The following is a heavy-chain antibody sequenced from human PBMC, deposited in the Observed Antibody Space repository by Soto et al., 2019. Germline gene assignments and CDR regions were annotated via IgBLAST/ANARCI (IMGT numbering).Heavy chain of an antibody. Sequence: GGSLRLSCVVSGFTLSDYGLNWVRQAPGKRPEWVSYISDRGSRMFYADSVKGRFTISRDTANNSLHLQMNSLRVEDTAVYYCAPQGVGATGYIYWGQGTLVTVSS. D-gene: IGHD1-26*01. J-gene: IGHJ4*02. V-gene: IGHV3-48*01. CDR3: APQGVGATGYIY. CDR1: GFTLSDYG. CDR2: ISDRGSRM.